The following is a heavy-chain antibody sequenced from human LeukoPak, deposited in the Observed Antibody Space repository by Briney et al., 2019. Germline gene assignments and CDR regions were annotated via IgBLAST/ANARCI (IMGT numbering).Heavy chain of an antibody. D-gene: IGHD6-19*01. CDR2: INAGNGNT. V-gene: IGHV1-3*01. CDR1: GYTFTSYT. J-gene: IGHJ6*02. Sequence: GASVKVSCKASGYTFTSYTMHWVRQAPGQRLEWMGWINAGNGNTKYSQKFQGRVTITRGTSASTAYMELSSLRSEDTAVYYCAKEGYSSGWFRYGMDVWGQGTTVTVSS. CDR3: AKEGYSSGWFRYGMDV.